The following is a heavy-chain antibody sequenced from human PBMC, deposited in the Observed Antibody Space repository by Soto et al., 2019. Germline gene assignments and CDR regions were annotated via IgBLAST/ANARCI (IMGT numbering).Heavy chain of an antibody. V-gene: IGHV1-69*01. D-gene: IGHD2-2*01. CDR1: GGTFSTYA. Sequence: QVQLVQSGAEVRKPGSSVKVSCKASGGTFSTYAISWVRQAPGQGLEWMGGIIPMFGTAKYAQRFQGRFTITAVGSTSTASMELTSLRSEDTALYFCARTQGAEFQLLYAFDIWGQGTMVTVSS. J-gene: IGHJ3*02. CDR3: ARTQGAEFQLLYAFDI. CDR2: IIPMFGTA.